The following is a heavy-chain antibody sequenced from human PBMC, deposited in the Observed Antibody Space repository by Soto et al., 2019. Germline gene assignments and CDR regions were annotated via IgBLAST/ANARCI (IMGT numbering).Heavy chain of an antibody. D-gene: IGHD4-17*01. J-gene: IGHJ4*02. Sequence: QLQLQESGPGLVKPSETLSLTCTVPGGSISSSSYYWGWIRQPPGKGLEWIGSIYYSGSTYYNPSLKSRVTISVDTSKNQFSLKLSSVTAADTAVYYCARLHDYGDSKIDYWGQGTLVTVSS. V-gene: IGHV4-39*01. CDR2: IYYSGST. CDR1: GGSISSSSYY. CDR3: ARLHDYGDSKIDY.